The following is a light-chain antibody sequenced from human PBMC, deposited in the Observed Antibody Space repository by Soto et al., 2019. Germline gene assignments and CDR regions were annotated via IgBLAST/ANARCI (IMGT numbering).Light chain of an antibody. J-gene: IGLJ1*01. CDR3: SSYTTRTTLYR. V-gene: IGLV2-14*01. Sequence: SLLTQPASVSGSPGQSITISCTGTSSDVGSYNYVPWYQLHPGKAPKLMIYEVSNRPSGVSNRFSGSKSGDTASLTISGLKAEDEADYYCSSYTTRTTLYRLGTRTKVTVL. CDR1: SSDVGSYNY. CDR2: EVS.